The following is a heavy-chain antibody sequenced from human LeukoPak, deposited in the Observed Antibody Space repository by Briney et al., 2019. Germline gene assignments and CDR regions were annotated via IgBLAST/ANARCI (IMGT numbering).Heavy chain of an antibody. CDR1: GYTFTSYA. V-gene: IGHV1-2*02. D-gene: IGHD1-26*01. CDR3: ARITLLGAPDY. CDR2: INPNSGGT. J-gene: IGHJ4*02. Sequence: ASVKVSCKASGYTFTSYAMNWVRQAPGQGLEWMGWINPNSGGTNYAQKFQGRVTMTRDTSISTAYMELSRLRSDDTAVYYCARITLLGAPDYWGQGTLVTVSS.